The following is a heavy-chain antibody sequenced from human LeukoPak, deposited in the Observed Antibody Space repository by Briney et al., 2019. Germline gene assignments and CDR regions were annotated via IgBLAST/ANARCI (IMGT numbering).Heavy chain of an antibody. CDR2: MNPNSGNT. J-gene: IGHJ6*03. CDR1: GGTFSSYA. Sequence: ASVKVSCKASGGTFSSYAINWVRQATGQGLEWMGWMNPNSGNTGFAQKFQGRVTMTRNTSISTAYMELSSLRSEDTAVYYCASSPPYYYYMDVWGKGTTVTISS. V-gene: IGHV1-8*02. CDR3: ASSPPYYYYMDV.